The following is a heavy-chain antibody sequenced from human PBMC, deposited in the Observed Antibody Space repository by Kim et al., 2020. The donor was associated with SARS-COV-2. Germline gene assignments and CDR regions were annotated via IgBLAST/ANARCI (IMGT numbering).Heavy chain of an antibody. CDR2: IYYSGST. J-gene: IGHJ6*02. V-gene: IGHV4-59*01. CDR3: ARESSPLWFGKYGMDV. CDR1: GGSISSYY. Sequence: SETLSLTCTVSGGSISSYYWSWIRQPPGKGLEWIGYIYYSGSTNYNPSLKSRVTISVDTSKNQFSLKLSSVTAADTAVYYCARESSPLWFGKYGMDVWGQGTTVTVSS. D-gene: IGHD3-10*01.